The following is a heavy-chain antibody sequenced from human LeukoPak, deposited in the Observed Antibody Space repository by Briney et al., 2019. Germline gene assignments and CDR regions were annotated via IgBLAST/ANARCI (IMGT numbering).Heavy chain of an antibody. J-gene: IGHJ4*02. V-gene: IGHV3-30*18. Sequence: AGRSLRLSCAASGFTFSSYGMHWVRQAPGKGLEWVAVISYDGSNKYYADSVKGRFTISRDNSKNTLHLQMSTLRAEDTALYYCVKDVGGSYAFDYWGQGILVTVAS. CDR2: ISYDGSNK. CDR1: GFTFSSYG. CDR3: VKDVGGSYAFDY. D-gene: IGHD1-26*01.